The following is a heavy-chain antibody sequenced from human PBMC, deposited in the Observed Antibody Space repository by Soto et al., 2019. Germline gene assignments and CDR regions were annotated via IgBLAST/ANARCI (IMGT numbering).Heavy chain of an antibody. V-gene: IGHV3-43*01. J-gene: IGHJ4*02. Sequence: EVQLVVSGGLVVRPGGSLRLSCAGSGFTFDDHTMHWVRQAPGKGLEWVSLITWDAGSAFYADSVRGRFTISRDNSKNSLYLQMNSLRTEDSALYYCAKEKDRIFDYWGRGPPVTVSS. CDR1: GFTFDDHT. CDR2: ITWDAGSA. CDR3: AKEKDRIFDY.